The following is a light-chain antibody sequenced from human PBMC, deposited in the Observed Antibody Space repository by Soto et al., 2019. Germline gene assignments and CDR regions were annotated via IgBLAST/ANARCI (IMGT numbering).Light chain of an antibody. J-gene: IGLJ2*01. Sequence: QSALTQPASVSGSPGQSIAISCTGTSSDVGGYKYVSWYQKYPGKAPKLIIYDVSNRPSGVSNRFSGSKSGNTASLTISELQAEDEADYYCSSYTTSSTLIFGGGTKLTVL. V-gene: IGLV2-14*01. CDR2: DVS. CDR3: SSYTTSSTLI. CDR1: SSDVGGYKY.